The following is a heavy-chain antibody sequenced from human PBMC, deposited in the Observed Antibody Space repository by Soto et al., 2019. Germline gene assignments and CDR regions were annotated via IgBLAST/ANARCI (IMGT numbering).Heavy chain of an antibody. CDR3: ARGDVGAFDL. Sequence: EVQLVESGGGLVQPGGSLRLSCVASDFTFSYYWMHWVRRVPGKGLVWVSRIHSDGSSTMYADSVKGRFTISRDNAKNTLYLQMASLRVEDTAVYYCARGDVGAFDLWSQVTMVTVSS. D-gene: IGHD1-26*01. J-gene: IGHJ3*01. V-gene: IGHV3-74*03. CDR1: DFTFSYYW. CDR2: IHSDGSST.